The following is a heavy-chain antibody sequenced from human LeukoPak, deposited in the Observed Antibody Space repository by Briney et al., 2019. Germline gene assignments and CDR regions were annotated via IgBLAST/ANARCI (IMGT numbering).Heavy chain of an antibody. CDR3: ARFPGLYYGMDV. CDR2: ISYSGST. CDR1: GGSISSGGYS. D-gene: IGHD3-16*01. J-gene: IGHJ6*02. Sequence: SQTLSLTCIVSGGSISSGGYSWSWIRQHPGKGLEWIGYISYSGSTYYNPSLNSRVTISADTSKNQFSLRLSSVTAADTAVYYCARFPGLYYGMDVWGQGTTVTVSS. V-gene: IGHV4-31*03.